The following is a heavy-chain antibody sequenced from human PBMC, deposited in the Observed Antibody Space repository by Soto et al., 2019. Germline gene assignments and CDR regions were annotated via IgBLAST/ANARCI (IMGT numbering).Heavy chain of an antibody. CDR2: ISGSGGST. V-gene: IGHV3-23*01. CDR1: GFTFSSYA. CDR3: AICSPYYDILTGYPTHFDY. D-gene: IGHD3-9*01. Sequence: GGSLRLSCAASGFTFSSYAMSWVRQAPGKGLEWVSAISGSGGSTYYADSVKGRFTISRDNSKNTLYLQMNSLRAEDTAVYYCAICSPYYDILTGYPTHFDYWGQGTLVTVSS. J-gene: IGHJ4*02.